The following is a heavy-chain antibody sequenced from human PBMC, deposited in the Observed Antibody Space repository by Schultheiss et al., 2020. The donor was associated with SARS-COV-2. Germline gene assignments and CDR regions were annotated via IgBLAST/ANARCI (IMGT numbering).Heavy chain of an antibody. CDR2: ISYDGSNK. D-gene: IGHD2-15*01. Sequence: GGSLRLSCAASGFTFSSYAMHWVRQAPGKGLEWVAVISYDGSNKYYADSVKDRFTISRDNSKNTLYLQMNSLRAEDTAVYYCAKGEGGHWYFDLWGRGTLVTVSS. CDR3: AKGEGGHWYFDL. J-gene: IGHJ2*01. CDR1: GFTFSSYA. V-gene: IGHV3-30-3*01.